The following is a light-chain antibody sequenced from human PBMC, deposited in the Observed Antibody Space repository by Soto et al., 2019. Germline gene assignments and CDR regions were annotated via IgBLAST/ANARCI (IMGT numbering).Light chain of an antibody. CDR1: SSDVGGYDY. V-gene: IGLV2-8*01. Sequence: QSVLTQPPSAAGSRGQSVTISCTGTSSDVGGYDYVSWYQQHPGKAPKLMIYEVTIRPSGVSDRFSGSKSGNTASLTVSGLQAEDEADYYCSSYTGGNPSYAFGAGTKVTVL. J-gene: IGLJ1*01. CDR3: SSYTGGNPSYA. CDR2: EVT.